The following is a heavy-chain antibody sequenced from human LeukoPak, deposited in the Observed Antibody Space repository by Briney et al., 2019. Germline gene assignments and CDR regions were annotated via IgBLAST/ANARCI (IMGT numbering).Heavy chain of an antibody. CDR2: IYSVGST. V-gene: IGHV3-53*01. J-gene: IGHJ4*02. Sequence: AGSLRLSCAASGLIFSSNYMSWVSQAPGEVLEWVSFIYSVGSTYYADSLKGRFTISRDNSKNTLYLQMNSLRAEDTAVYYCARELRTSIAVASKGGYFDYCGQGALVTVSS. D-gene: IGHD6-19*01. CDR1: GLIFSSNY. CDR3: ARELRTSIAVASKGGYFDY.